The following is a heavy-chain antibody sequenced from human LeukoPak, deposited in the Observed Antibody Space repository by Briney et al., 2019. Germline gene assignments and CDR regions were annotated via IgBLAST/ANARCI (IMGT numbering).Heavy chain of an antibody. CDR2: ISYDGSNK. Sequence: PGGSLRLSCAASGFTFSSYAMRWVRQAPGKGLEWVAVISYDGSNKYYADSVKGRFTISRDNSKNTLYLQMNSLRAEDTAVYYCAREGGYSGSYRDCYFDYWGQGTLVTVSS. V-gene: IGHV3-30*04. CDR1: GFTFSSYA. D-gene: IGHD1-26*01. CDR3: AREGGYSGSYRDCYFDY. J-gene: IGHJ4*02.